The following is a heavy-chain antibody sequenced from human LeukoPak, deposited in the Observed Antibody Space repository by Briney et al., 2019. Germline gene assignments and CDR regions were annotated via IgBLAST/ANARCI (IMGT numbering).Heavy chain of an antibody. J-gene: IGHJ4*02. V-gene: IGHV1-2*02. Sequence: ASVKVSCKASGYTFTGYYMHWVRQAPGQGLEWMGWINPNSGGTNYAQKFQGRVTMTRDTSISTAYMELSRLRSDGTAVYYCARVPRIAARPPYFDYWGQGTLVTVSS. D-gene: IGHD6-6*01. CDR2: INPNSGGT. CDR3: ARVPRIAARPPYFDY. CDR1: GYTFTGYY.